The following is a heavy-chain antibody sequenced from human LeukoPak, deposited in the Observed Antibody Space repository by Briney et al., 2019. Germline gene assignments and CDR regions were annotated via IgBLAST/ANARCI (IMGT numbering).Heavy chain of an antibody. CDR3: ARNYGSRDY. CDR2: INQDGSEK. D-gene: IGHD4-17*01. CDR1: GFTFSTYW. V-gene: IGHV3-7*01. J-gene: IGHJ4*02. Sequence: GGSLRLSCAASGFTFSTYWMSWVRQAPGKGLEWVANINQDGSEKYYVDSVKGRFTMSRDNAKNSVYVQMNSLRAEDTAVYYCARNYGSRDYWGQGTLVTVSS.